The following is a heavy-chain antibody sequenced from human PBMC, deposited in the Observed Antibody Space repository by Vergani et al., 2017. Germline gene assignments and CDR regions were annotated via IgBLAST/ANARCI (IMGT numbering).Heavy chain of an antibody. Sequence: QVQLVQSGAEVMKPGSSVKVSCKASGGTFSSYAISWVRQAPGQGLEWMGGIIPIFGTANYAQKFQGRVTITADESTSTAYMELSSLRSEDTAVYYCARYYYGSGNSPFDYWGQGTLVTVSS. CDR2: IIPIFGTA. D-gene: IGHD3-10*01. J-gene: IGHJ4*02. CDR1: GGTFSSYA. V-gene: IGHV1-69*01. CDR3: ARYYYGSGNSPFDY.